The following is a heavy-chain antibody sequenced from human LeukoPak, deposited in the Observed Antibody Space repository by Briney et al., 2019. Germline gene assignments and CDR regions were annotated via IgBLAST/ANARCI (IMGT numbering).Heavy chain of an antibody. CDR2: IYPSDPDT. CDR1: GYSFTNYW. D-gene: IGHD6-19*01. V-gene: IGHV5-51*01. CDR3: ARPSSGWYFDY. Sequence: GESLKISCKGSGYSFTNYWIGWVRQMPGKGLEWMGIIYPSDPDTRYSPSFQGQVTISADKSISTAYLQWSSLKASDTAMYYCARPSSGWYFDYWGQGTLVTVSS. J-gene: IGHJ4*02.